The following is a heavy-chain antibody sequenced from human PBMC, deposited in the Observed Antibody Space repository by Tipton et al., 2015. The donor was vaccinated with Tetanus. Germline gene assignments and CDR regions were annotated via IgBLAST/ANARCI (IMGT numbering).Heavy chain of an antibody. CDR2: ITWRISSS. CDR3: VKEKSGYYDSSGYYRYFDY. D-gene: IGHD3-22*01. CDR1: GFVLDDYT. Sequence: SLRLSCAASGFVLDDYTMHWVRQAPGQGLEWVSMITWRISSSTYVDSVKGRFTISRDNSKNSLLLQMNSLGVEDTAVYYCVKEKSGYYDSSGYYRYFDYWGQGTLVTVSS. J-gene: IGHJ4*02. V-gene: IGHV3-43*01.